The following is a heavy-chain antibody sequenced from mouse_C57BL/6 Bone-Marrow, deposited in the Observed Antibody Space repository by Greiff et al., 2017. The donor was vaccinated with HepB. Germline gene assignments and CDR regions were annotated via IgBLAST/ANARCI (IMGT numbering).Heavy chain of an antibody. V-gene: IGHV5-9-1*02. CDR3: TRDERFYYAMDY. J-gene: IGHJ4*01. Sequence: DVMLVESGEGLVKPGGSLKLSCAASGFTFSSYAMSWVRQTPEKRLEWVAYISSGGDYIYYADTVKGRFTIYRDNARNTLYLQMSSLKSEDTAMYYCTRDERFYYAMDYWGQGTSVTVSS. CDR2: ISSGGDYI. CDR1: GFTFSSYA.